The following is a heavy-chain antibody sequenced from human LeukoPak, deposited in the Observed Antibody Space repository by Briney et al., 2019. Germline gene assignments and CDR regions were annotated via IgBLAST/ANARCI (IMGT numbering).Heavy chain of an antibody. D-gene: IGHD2-21*02. Sequence: ASVKVSCKASGYTFTGNHMHWVRQAPGQGLEWMGLINPNSGGTNYAQKFQGRVIMTSDTSMSTAYMELSRLGSDDTAVYYCARGGSTDSIHSCGGNCYFLDYWGQGTLVTVSS. CDR1: GYTFTGNH. J-gene: IGHJ4*02. CDR3: ARGGSTDSIHSCGGNCYFLDY. V-gene: IGHV1-2*02. CDR2: INPNSGGT.